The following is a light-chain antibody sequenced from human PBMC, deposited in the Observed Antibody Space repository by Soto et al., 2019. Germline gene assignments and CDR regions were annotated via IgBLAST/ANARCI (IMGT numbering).Light chain of an antibody. J-gene: IGKJ4*01. CDR3: QQYNSYSLT. Sequence: DIQMTQSPSTLSASVGDRVTITCRASQSVTSRLAWYQQKPGKAPKLLIYGASNLESGVPSRFSGSGSGTEFTLTISSLQPDDFATYDCQQYNSYSLTFGGGTTVEIK. CDR1: QSVTSR. V-gene: IGKV1-5*01. CDR2: GAS.